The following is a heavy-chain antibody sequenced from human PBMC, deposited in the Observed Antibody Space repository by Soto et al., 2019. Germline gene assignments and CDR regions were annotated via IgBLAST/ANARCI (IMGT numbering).Heavy chain of an antibody. V-gene: IGHV3-7*05. CDR3: ARVPYSSSSGVYYHGMDV. CDR1: GFTFSSYW. Sequence: PGGSLRLSCAASGFTFSSYWMSWVRQAPGKGLEWVANIKQDGSEKYYVDSVKGRFTISRDNAKNSLYLQMNSLRAEDTAVYYCARVPYSSSSGVYYHGMDVWGQGTTVTVSS. CDR2: IKQDGSEK. D-gene: IGHD6-6*01. J-gene: IGHJ6*02.